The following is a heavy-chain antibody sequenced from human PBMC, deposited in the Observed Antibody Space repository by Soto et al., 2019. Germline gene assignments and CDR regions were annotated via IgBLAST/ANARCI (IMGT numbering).Heavy chain of an antibody. CDR1: GGSISSGGYY. J-gene: IGHJ6*02. CDR3: ARDRGAEGGSGSHVAGDYYYGMDV. D-gene: IGHD3-10*01. CDR2: IYYSGST. Sequence: PSETLSLTCTVSGGSISSGGYYWSWIRQHPGKGLEWIGYIYYSGSTYYNPSLKSRVTISVDTSKNQFSLKLSSVTAADTAVYYCARDRGAEGGSGSHVAGDYYYGMDVWGQGTTVTVSS. V-gene: IGHV4-31*03.